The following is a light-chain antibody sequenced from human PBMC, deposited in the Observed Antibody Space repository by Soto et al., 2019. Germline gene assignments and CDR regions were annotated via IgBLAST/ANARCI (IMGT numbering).Light chain of an antibody. CDR2: AAS. CDR1: QNVAKNY. J-gene: IGKJ1*01. Sequence: EIVLTQSPGTLSLSPGERATLSCRASQNVAKNYLAWYRQKPGQAPRLLIHAASSRVTGIPDRFSGSGSGTDFTLTISRLEPEDFAVDYCHQYASAPQTFGQGTKVEIK. CDR3: HQYASAPQT. V-gene: IGKV3-20*01.